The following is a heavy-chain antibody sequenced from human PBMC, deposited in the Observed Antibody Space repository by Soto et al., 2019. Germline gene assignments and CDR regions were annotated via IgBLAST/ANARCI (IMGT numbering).Heavy chain of an antibody. CDR3: ARILLDYYGSGSYWSYFDY. V-gene: IGHV2-70*11. D-gene: IGHD3-10*01. J-gene: IGHJ4*02. CDR1: GFSLSTSGMC. CDR2: IDWDDDK. Sequence: TGPTLVNATQTLTLTCTFSGFSLSTSGMCVSWIRQPPGKALEWLARIDWDDDKYYSTSLKTRLTISKDTSKNQVVLTMTNMDPVDTATYYCARILLDYYGSGSYWSYFDYWGQGTLVTVSS.